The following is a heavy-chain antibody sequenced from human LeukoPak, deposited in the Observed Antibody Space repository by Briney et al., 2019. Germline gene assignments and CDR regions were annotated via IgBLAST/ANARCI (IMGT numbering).Heavy chain of an antibody. J-gene: IGHJ4*02. D-gene: IGHD3-3*01. CDR3: ARDGHTIFGVASDY. V-gene: IGHV3-21*01. CDR2: IGGDYYT. Sequence: GGSLRLSCAASGFTFSNNGMSWVRQAPGKGLEWVSSIGGDYYTYYADSVKGRFTISRDNAKNSLYLQMNSLRAEDTAVYYCARDGHTIFGVASDYWGQGTLVTVSS. CDR1: GFTFSNNG.